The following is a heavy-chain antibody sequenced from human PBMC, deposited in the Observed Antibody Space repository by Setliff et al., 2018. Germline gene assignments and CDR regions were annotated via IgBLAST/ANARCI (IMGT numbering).Heavy chain of an antibody. V-gene: IGHV4-39*01. CDR2: IYYSGTT. J-gene: IGHJ3*02. CDR3: ARRGYYYGWGDSNAFDI. CDR1: GGSISTSSY. Sequence: SSETLSLTCTVSGGSISTSSYWGWIRQPPGKGLERIGSIYYSGTTYYNPSLKSRVTISVDTSKNQFSLKLSSVTAADTAVYYCARRGYYYGWGDSNAFDIWGQGTMVTVSS. D-gene: IGHD3-10*01.